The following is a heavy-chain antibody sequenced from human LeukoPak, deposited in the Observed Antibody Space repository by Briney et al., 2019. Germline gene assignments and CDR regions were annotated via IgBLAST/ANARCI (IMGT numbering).Heavy chain of an antibody. CDR3: ARDRGYSSSYFQH. D-gene: IGHD6-6*01. Sequence: PGGSLRLSCAASGFTFSSYWMSWVRQAPGKGLEWVANIKQDGSEKYYVDSVKGRFTISRDNAKNSLYLQMNSLRAEDTAVYYCARDRGYSSSYFQHWGQGTLVTVSS. J-gene: IGHJ1*01. CDR2: IKQDGSEK. V-gene: IGHV3-7*01. CDR1: GFTFSSYW.